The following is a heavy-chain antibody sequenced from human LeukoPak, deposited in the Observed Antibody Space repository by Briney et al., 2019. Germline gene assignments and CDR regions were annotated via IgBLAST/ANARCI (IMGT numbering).Heavy chain of an antibody. Sequence: GGSLRLSCAASGFTFSSHSMNWVRQAPGKGLEWVSYISSSSSTIYYTDSVKGRFTISRDNAKNSLYLQMNSLRAEDTAVYYCARGAYYYEDWGQGTLVTVSS. CDR1: GFTFSSHS. D-gene: IGHD3-22*01. CDR2: ISSSSSTI. J-gene: IGHJ4*02. CDR3: ARGAYYYED. V-gene: IGHV3-48*01.